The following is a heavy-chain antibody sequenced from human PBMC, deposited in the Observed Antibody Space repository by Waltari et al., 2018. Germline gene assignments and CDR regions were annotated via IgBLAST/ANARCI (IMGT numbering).Heavy chain of an antibody. Sequence: QVQLQQWGAGLLKPSETLSLTCAVYGGSFSGYYCSWIRQPPGKGLEWIGEINHSGSTNYNPSLKSRVTISVDTSKNQFSLKLSSVTAADTAVYYCARSSHYYYGSGSYSHWGQGTLVTVSS. V-gene: IGHV4-34*01. CDR1: GGSFSGYY. D-gene: IGHD3-10*01. J-gene: IGHJ4*02. CDR2: INHSGST. CDR3: ARSSHYYYGSGSYSH.